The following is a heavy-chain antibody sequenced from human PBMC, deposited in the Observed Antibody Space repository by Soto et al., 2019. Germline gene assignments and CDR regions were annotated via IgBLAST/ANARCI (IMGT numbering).Heavy chain of an antibody. J-gene: IGHJ5*02. Sequence: EVQLVEAGGGLVQPGRSLRLSCAASGFTFDDFSMHWVRQAPGKGLEWVSGITWNSGSIGYADSAKGRFTISRDNARNSLYLQMTSLRVEDTALYYCAKEVAGRFDPWGQGTLVTVSS. CDR3: AKEVAGRFDP. CDR2: ITWNSGSI. D-gene: IGHD3-10*01. V-gene: IGHV3-9*01. CDR1: GFTFDDFS.